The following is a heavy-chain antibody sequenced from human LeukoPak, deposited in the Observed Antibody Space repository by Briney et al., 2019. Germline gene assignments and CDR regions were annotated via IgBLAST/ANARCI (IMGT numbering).Heavy chain of an antibody. Sequence: GGPLRLSCAASGFTFSSYSMNWVGQAPGKGLEWPSSIGSTGAYIFYADSVKGRFTISRDNAKNSLYLQMSSLRAEDTAVYYCARDRWELLRSVDYWGQGTLVTVSS. V-gene: IGHV3-21*01. CDR2: IGSTGAYI. D-gene: IGHD2-15*01. J-gene: IGHJ4*02. CDR3: ARDRWELLRSVDY. CDR1: GFTFSSYS.